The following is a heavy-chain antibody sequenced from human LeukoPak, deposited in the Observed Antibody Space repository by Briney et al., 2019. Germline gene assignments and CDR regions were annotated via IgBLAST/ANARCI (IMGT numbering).Heavy chain of an antibody. D-gene: IGHD2-15*01. Sequence: GGPLRLSCAASGFSFDDYAMHWVRQAPGKGLEWVSGISGSGGSTYYADSVKGRFTISRDNSKNTLYLQMNSLRAEDTAIYYCAKDSGVVPGFDAFDIWGQGTMVTVSS. CDR1: GFSFDDYA. CDR3: AKDSGVVPGFDAFDI. CDR2: ISGSGGST. V-gene: IGHV3-23*01. J-gene: IGHJ3*02.